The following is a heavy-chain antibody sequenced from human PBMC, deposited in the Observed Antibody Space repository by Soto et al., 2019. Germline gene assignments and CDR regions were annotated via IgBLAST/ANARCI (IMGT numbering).Heavy chain of an antibody. D-gene: IGHD6-19*01. CDR1: GFNFSSYS. CDR3: ARTVIARAVMKMDV. CDR2: ISSSSSYI. J-gene: IGHJ6*03. V-gene: IGHV3-21*01. Sequence: PGESLKISCAASGFNFSSYSMNCVRQAPGKGLEWVSSISSSSSYIYYADSVKGRFTISRDNAKNSLYLQMNSLRAEDTAVYYCARTVIARAVMKMDVWGKGTTVTVS.